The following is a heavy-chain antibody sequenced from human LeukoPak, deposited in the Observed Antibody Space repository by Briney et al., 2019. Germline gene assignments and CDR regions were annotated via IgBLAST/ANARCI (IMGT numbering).Heavy chain of an antibody. D-gene: IGHD1-26*01. J-gene: IGHJ3*02. CDR2: ISGYNGNT. V-gene: IGHV1-18*01. CDR3: ARGMMGAKHAFDI. Sequence: ASVKVSCKASGYTFSSYGISWVRQAPGQGLEWMGWISGYNGNTNYAQKLQGRVTMTTDTSTSTAYMEVRSLRSEDTAVYYCARGMMGAKHAFDIWGQGTMVTVSS. CDR1: GYTFSSYG.